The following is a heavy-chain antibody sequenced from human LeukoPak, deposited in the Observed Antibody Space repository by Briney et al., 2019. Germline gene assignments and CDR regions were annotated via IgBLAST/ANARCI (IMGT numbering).Heavy chain of an antibody. CDR2: INHSRST. J-gene: IGHJ4*02. D-gene: IGHD3-22*01. CDR1: GGSFSGYY. CDR3: ARGLRRGYYYDSSGYYYHYFDY. V-gene: IGHV4-34*01. Sequence: SETLSLTCAVYGGSFSGYYWSWIRQPPGKGLEWIGEINHSRSTNYNPSLKSRVTISVDTSKNQFSLKLSSVTAADTAVYYCARGLRRGYYYDSSGYYYHYFDYWGQGTLVTVSS.